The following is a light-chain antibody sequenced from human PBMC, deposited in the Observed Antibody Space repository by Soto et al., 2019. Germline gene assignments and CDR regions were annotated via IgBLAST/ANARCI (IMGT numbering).Light chain of an antibody. V-gene: IGLV2-14*01. Sequence: QSVVSEPAAVSGSPGHSITISCTGTRSDVGSHDYVSWNQQQPGKAPKLMIYEVNNRPPGVSSRFSGSKSGNPASLTISGLNAEDEADYYCSSYTSSTTDVFGTGTKVTVL. CDR1: RSDVGSHDY. CDR2: EVN. J-gene: IGLJ1*01. CDR3: SSYTSSTTDV.